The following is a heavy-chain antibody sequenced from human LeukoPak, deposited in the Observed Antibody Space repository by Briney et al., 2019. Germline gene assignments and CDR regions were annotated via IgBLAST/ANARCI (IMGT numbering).Heavy chain of an antibody. D-gene: IGHD6-19*01. CDR3: ARGCEQWLATYYFDY. Sequence: SETLSLTCAVYGGSFSGYYWSWIRQPPGKGLEWIGEINHSGSTNYNPSLKSRVTISVDTSKNQFSLKLSSVTAADTAVYYCARGCEQWLATYYFDYWGQGTLVTVSS. CDR2: INHSGST. V-gene: IGHV4-34*01. J-gene: IGHJ4*02. CDR1: GGSFSGYY.